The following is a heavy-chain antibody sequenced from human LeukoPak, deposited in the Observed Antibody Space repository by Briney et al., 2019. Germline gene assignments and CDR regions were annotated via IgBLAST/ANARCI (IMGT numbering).Heavy chain of an antibody. Sequence: ETVSLTCTVSGGSISSYYWSWIRQPAGKGLEWIGRIYTSGSTNYNPSLKSRVTMSVDTSKNQFSLKLSSVTAADTAVYYCARSRYNWNDDDYYYYTDVWGKGTTVTVSS. V-gene: IGHV4-4*07. D-gene: IGHD1-20*01. J-gene: IGHJ6*03. CDR3: ARSRYNWNDDDYYYYTDV. CDR2: IYTSGST. CDR1: GGSISSYY.